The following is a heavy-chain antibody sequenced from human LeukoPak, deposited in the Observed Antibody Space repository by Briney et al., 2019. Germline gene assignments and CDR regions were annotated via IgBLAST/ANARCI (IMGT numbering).Heavy chain of an antibody. Sequence: SETLSLTCTVSGGSINSYYWSWIRQPPGKGVEWIGNIYYTGNTNYNPSLKSRVSISLDTSSNQFFLNLSSVTAADTAVYYCAKSFGSKNAFDVWGQGTVVTVSS. J-gene: IGHJ3*01. V-gene: IGHV4-59*08. CDR3: AKSFGSKNAFDV. CDR2: IYYTGNT. D-gene: IGHD3-3*01. CDR1: GGSINSYY.